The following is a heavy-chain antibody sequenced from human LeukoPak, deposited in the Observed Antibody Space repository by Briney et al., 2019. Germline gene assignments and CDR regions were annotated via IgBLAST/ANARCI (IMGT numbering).Heavy chain of an antibody. CDR1: GYSFTSYW. J-gene: IGHJ5*02. D-gene: IGHD3-9*01. V-gene: IGHV5-51*01. CDR2: IYPGDSDT. CDR3: VRLDAGWFDP. Sequence: GESLKISCKGSGYSFTSYWIGWVRQMPGKGLEWMGIIYPGDSDTRYSPSFQGQVTISADKSIATAYLQWSSLRASDTAIYYCVRLDAGWFDPWGQGTLVTVSS.